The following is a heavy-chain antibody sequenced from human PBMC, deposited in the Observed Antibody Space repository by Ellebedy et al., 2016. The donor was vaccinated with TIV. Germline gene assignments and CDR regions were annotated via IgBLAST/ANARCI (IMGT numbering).Heavy chain of an antibody. CDR2: ITGSGVST. D-gene: IGHD3-22*01. J-gene: IGHJ5*02. CDR1: GFTFSSYA. CDR3: AKDFEGAYYYDVGFDP. V-gene: IGHV3-23*01. Sequence: PGGSLRLSCAASGFTFSSYAMNWVRQAPGKGLEWVSSITGSGVSTYYADSVKGRFTISRDNSKNTLYLQMNSLRAEDTAVYYCAKDFEGAYYYDVGFDPWGQGTLVTVSS.